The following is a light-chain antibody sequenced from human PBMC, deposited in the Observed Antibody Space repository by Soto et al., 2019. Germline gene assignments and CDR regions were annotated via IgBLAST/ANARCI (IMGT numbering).Light chain of an antibody. Sequence: DIQMTQSTSSLSASVGERVTITCRASQVINNFVAWFQQRPGRPPKPLIYAASVLQRGVSSKFSGSGSGTDFTLTIVSLQPEESATYYCQQKLTYPHTFGQGTTLEL. V-gene: IGKV1-16*02. J-gene: IGKJ2*01. CDR3: QQKLTYPHT. CDR1: QVINNF. CDR2: AAS.